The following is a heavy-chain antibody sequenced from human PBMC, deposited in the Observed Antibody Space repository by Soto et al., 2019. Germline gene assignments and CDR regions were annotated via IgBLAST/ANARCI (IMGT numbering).Heavy chain of an antibody. CDR3: AGGMCFGGSCYLDV. J-gene: IGHJ4*02. CDR1: GGTFSTYT. CDR2: ISPGIDIR. Sequence: QVQLVQSGAEVKKPGSSVKVSCKASGGTFSTYTLYWVRQAPGQGLEWMGGISPGIDIRDYAQKFQGRDTITAEESTSTVYMQLMTLISEDTAFEDCAGGMCFGGSCYLDVCGQGTLVTVSS. V-gene: IGHV1-69*12. D-gene: IGHD2-15*01.